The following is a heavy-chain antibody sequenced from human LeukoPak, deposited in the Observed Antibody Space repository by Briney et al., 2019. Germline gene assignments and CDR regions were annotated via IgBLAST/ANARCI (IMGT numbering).Heavy chain of an antibody. J-gene: IGHJ6*03. CDR1: GFTFSSYA. CDR2: ISGSGGST. CDR3: AKGYGSGSYYYCYMDV. Sequence: GGSLRLSCAASGFTFSSYAMSWVRQAPGKGLEWVSAISGSGGSTYYADSVKGRFTISRDNSKNTLYLQMSSLRAEDTAVYYCAKGYGSGSYYYCYMDVWGKGTTVTVSS. D-gene: IGHD3-10*01. V-gene: IGHV3-23*01.